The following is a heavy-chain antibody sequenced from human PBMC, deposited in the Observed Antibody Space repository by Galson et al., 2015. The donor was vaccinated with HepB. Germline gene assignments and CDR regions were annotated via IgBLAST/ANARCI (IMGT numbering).Heavy chain of an antibody. CDR3: AKDPYLYSALAGTMAGFDY. CDR1: GFTFSNYG. V-gene: IGHV3-30*18. CDR2: ISYDGSNK. Sequence: SLRLSCAASGFTFSNYGMHWVRQAPGKGLEWVAVISYDGSNKYYADSVKGRFTISRDNSKNTLYLQMNSLRDEDTALYYCAKDPYLYSALAGTMAGFDYWGQGTLVTVSS. D-gene: IGHD6-19*01. J-gene: IGHJ4*02.